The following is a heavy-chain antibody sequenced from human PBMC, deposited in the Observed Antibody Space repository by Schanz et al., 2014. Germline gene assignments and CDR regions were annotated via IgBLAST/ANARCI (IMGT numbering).Heavy chain of an antibody. D-gene: IGHD3-10*01. CDR2: ITASGDYM. CDR3: ARGPDYGSGSYSSY. CDR1: GFTVSINY. V-gene: IGHV3-21*01. J-gene: IGHJ4*02. Sequence: EVQLVESGGGLVQPGGSLRLSCAASGFTVSINYMSWVRQAPGKGLEWVSSITASGDYMHYADSVKGRFTISRDNARNSLYLQMNNLRVEDTAVYYCARGPDYGSGSYSSYWGQGTLVTVSS.